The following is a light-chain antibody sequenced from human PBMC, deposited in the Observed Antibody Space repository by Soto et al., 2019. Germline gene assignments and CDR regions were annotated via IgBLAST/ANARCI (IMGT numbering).Light chain of an antibody. CDR1: QGISSY. V-gene: IGKV1-9*01. CDR2: AAF. Sequence: DIQLTQSPSFLSASVGDRVTITCRASQGISSYLAWYQQKPGKAPKLLIYAAFTLQDGVPSRFSGSGSGTEFTLTISSLQPEDFATYYCQQLNSYPGTFGQGTKVDFK. CDR3: QQLNSYPGT. J-gene: IGKJ1*01.